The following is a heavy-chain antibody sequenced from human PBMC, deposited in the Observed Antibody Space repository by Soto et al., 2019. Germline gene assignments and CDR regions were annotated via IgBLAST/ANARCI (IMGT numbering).Heavy chain of an antibody. CDR3: ASQVRTPYSSSWGWFDP. CDR1: GYTFTSYA. Sequence: GASVKVSCKASGYTFTSYAMHWVRQAPGQRLEWMGRIIPILGIANYAQKFQGRVTITADKSTSTAYMELSSLRSEDTAVYYCASQVRTPYSSSWGWFDPWGQGTLVTVSS. J-gene: IGHJ5*02. D-gene: IGHD6-13*01. V-gene: IGHV1-69*04. CDR2: IIPILGIA.